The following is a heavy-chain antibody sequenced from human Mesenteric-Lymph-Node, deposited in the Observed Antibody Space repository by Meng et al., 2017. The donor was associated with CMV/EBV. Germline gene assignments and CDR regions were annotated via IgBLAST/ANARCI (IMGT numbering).Heavy chain of an antibody. CDR2: IYRSGGT. J-gene: IGHJ3*01. CDR3: TRAQWFGELLAAFDV. Sequence: SGGSMSTSNWWSWVRQPPGKGLEWIGEIYRSGGTNYNPSLKSRVTISVDKSKNQFSLNLNSVTAADTAVYYCTRAQWFGELLAAFDVWGQGTMVTVSS. V-gene: IGHV4-4*02. CDR1: GGSMSTSNW. D-gene: IGHD3-10*01.